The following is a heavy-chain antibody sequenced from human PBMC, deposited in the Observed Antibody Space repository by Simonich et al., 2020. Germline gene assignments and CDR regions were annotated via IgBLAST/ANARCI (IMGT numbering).Heavy chain of an antibody. J-gene: IGHJ6*03. CDR1: GYTFTGYY. CDR2: INPNSGGT. Sequence: QVQLVQSGAEVKKPGASVKVSCKASGYTFTGYYMHWVRQAPGQGLEGMGWINPNSGGTKYAQKFQGRVTMTRDTSISTAYMELSRLRSDDTAVYYCARGALTGDYYYMDVWGKGTTVTVSS. V-gene: IGHV1-2*02. D-gene: IGHD7-27*01. CDR3: ARGALTGDYYYMDV.